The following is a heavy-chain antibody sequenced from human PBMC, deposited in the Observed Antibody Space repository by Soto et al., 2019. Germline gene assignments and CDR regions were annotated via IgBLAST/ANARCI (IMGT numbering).Heavy chain of an antibody. V-gene: IGHV5-51*01. CDR3: MRQLGVDADNWFHS. Sequence: ESLNISCVSAGYTFTSYWIGWVRQMPGKGLEWMGIIYPGDSDTRYSPSFRGQVTISADKSISTAYLQWRSLKASDTAMYYCMRQLGVDADNWFHSWGQGTLVTVSS. CDR2: IYPGDSDT. J-gene: IGHJ5*01. CDR1: GYTFTSYW. D-gene: IGHD3-3*01.